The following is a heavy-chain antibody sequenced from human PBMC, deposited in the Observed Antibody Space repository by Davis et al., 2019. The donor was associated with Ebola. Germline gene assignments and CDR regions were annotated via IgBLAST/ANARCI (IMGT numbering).Heavy chain of an antibody. D-gene: IGHD6-13*01. Sequence: PGGSLRLSCAASGFTFSSYSMNWVRQAPGKGLEWVSSISSSSSYIYYADSVKGRFTISRDNAKNSLYLQMNSLRAEDTAVYYCARDPASIAAAGSVDYWGQGTLVTVSS. V-gene: IGHV3-21*01. J-gene: IGHJ4*02. CDR1: GFTFSSYS. CDR3: ARDPASIAAAGSVDY. CDR2: ISSSSSYI.